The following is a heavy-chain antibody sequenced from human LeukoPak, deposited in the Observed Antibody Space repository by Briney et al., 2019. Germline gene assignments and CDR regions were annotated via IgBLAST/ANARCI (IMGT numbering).Heavy chain of an antibody. CDR3: ARLANYESSGYHLDY. CDR2: IYPGDSDT. D-gene: IGHD3-22*01. J-gene: IGHJ4*02. V-gene: IGHV5-51*01. CDR1: GYSLTSYW. Sequence: GESLKISCKSSGYSLTSYWIAWVRQMPGKGLEWMGIIYPGDSDTRYSPSFQGQVTFSADKSITTAYLQWSSLKASDTAMYYCARLANYESSGYHLDYWGQGTLVTVPS.